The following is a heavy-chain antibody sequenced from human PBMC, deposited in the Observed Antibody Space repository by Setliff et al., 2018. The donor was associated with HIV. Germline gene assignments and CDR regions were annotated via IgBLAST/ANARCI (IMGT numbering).Heavy chain of an antibody. CDR3: ARQWYYYDSSGYYPDAFDI. D-gene: IGHD3-22*01. J-gene: IGHJ3*02. Sequence: PSETLSLTCTVSGGSISSDDYYWNWIRQPPGKGLEWIGSIYHSGSTYYNPSLKSRVTISVDTSKNQFSLKLSSVTAADTAVYYCARQWYYYDSSGYYPDAFDIWGQGTMVTVSS. CDR1: GGSISSDDYY. V-gene: IGHV4-39*01. CDR2: IYHSGST.